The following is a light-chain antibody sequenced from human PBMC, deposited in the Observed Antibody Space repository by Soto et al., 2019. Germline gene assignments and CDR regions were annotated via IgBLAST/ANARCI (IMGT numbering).Light chain of an antibody. CDR2: EVS. CDR3: CSYAVSSTFDYV. V-gene: IGLV2-23*02. CDR1: SSDVGSYNL. J-gene: IGLJ1*01. Sequence: QSALTQPASVSGSPGQSITISCTGTSSDVGSYNLVSWYQQHPGKAPKLMIYEVSKRPSGVSNRFSGSKSGNTASLTISGLQAEDEADYYCCSYAVSSTFDYVFGTGTKVTVL.